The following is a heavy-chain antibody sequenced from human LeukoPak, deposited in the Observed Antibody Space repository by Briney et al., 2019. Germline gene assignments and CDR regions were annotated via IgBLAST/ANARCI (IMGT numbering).Heavy chain of an antibody. J-gene: IGHJ4*02. Sequence: PGGSLRLSCAASGFTFGGSYSMNWVRKAPAKGLEWVAHISLTTTTVSYADSVKGRFTMSRDNAKNSLFLQMNSLRAEDTAVYYCARDGDWAFDYWGQGTLVTVSS. CDR2: ISLTTTTV. CDR1: GFTFGGSYS. CDR3: ARDGDWAFDY. D-gene: IGHD2-21*02. V-gene: IGHV3-48*01.